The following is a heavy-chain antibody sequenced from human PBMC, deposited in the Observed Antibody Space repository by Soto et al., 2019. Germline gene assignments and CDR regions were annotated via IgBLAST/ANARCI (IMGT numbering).Heavy chain of an antibody. Sequence: GGTLRLSCAASGFTFRSYGLHWARQAPGRGLEWVAVISYDGSYKSYEDSVKGRLTISRDNYKNTQHLQMDSPRAEDTAVYYCAKNFIPLSPDLYFDSWGQGTLVGVSS. CDR1: GFTFRSYG. J-gene: IGHJ4*02. CDR3: AKNFIPLSPDLYFDS. V-gene: IGHV3-30*18. D-gene: IGHD3-16*01. CDR2: ISYDGSYK.